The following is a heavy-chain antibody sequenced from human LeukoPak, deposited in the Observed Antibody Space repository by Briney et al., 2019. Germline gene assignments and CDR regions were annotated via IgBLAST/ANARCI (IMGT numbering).Heavy chain of an antibody. Sequence: GGSLRLSCAASGFTFSSYAMFWVRQAPGKGLEWVSAISGSGVSKYYADSVKGRFTISRDNSKNTLYLLMYSLRAEDTAVYYCARGLAAAGPAYSGQGTLVTVSS. CDR2: ISGSGVSK. D-gene: IGHD6-13*01. J-gene: IGHJ4*02. V-gene: IGHV3-23*01. CDR1: GFTFSSYA. CDR3: ARGLAAAGPAY.